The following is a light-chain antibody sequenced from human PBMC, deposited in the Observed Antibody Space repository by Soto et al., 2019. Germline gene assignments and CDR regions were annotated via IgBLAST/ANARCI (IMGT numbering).Light chain of an antibody. J-gene: IGKJ1*01. CDR2: GAS. CDR3: QQYGSSPRT. V-gene: IGKV3-20*01. Sequence: EIVLTQSPGTLSLSPGERATLSCRASQSLNNRYLAWYQQKPGQAPSLLIYGASSRATGIPDRFSGSGSGTDFTLTISRLEPEDAAVYYCQQYGSSPRTFGQGTKVEIK. CDR1: QSLNNRY.